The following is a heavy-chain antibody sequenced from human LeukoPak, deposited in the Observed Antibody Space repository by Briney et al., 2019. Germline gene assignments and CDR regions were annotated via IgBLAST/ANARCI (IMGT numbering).Heavy chain of an antibody. CDR1: GGSISSYY. CDR3: ASGGAAAGVGLFDY. CDR2: IYYSGST. V-gene: IGHV4-59*01. J-gene: IGHJ4*02. D-gene: IGHD6-13*01. Sequence: SSETLSLTCTVSGGSISSYYWSWIRQPPGKGLEWIGYIYYSGSTNYNPSLKSRVTIPVDTSKNQFSLKLSSVTAADTAVYYCASGGAAAGVGLFDYWGQGTLVTVSS.